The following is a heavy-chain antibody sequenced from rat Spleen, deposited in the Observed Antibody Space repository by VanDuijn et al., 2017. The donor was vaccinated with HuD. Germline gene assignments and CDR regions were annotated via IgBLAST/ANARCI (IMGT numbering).Heavy chain of an antibody. CDR3: VRLLGAPDWYFDF. D-gene: IGHD5-1*01. V-gene: IGHV5-25*01. CDR1: GFTFSNYY. J-gene: IGHJ1*01. CDR2: ISAGGDNT. Sequence: EVQLVESGGGLVQPGRSMKISCAASGFTFSNYYMAWVRLAPTKGLEWVASISAGGDNTYYRGSVKGRFIISRDNAKSTLYLQMDSLRSEDTATYYCVRLLGAPDWYFDFWGPGAMVTVSS.